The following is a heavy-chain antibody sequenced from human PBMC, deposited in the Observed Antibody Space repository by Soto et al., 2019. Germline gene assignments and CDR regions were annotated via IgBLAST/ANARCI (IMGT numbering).Heavy chain of an antibody. CDR2: INHSGGT. V-gene: IGHV4-34*01. D-gene: IGHD6-19*01. J-gene: IGHJ6*02. CDR3: ARGIAVAGNYYYYGMDV. Sequence: SETVSLTCAVYGGSFSGYYWSWLRQPPGEGLGWSGEINHSGGTNYNPSLKSRVTISVDTATSQFSLELSSVSAADTAVYYCARGIAVAGNYYYYGMDVWGQGTTVTVS. CDR1: GGSFSGYY.